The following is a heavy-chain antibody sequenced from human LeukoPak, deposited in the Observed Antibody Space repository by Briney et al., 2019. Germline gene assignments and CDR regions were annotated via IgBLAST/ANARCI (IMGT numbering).Heavy chain of an antibody. Sequence: PGGSLRLSCAASGFTSSSYWMSWVRQAPGKGLEWVANIKQDGSEKYYVDSVKGRFTISRDNAKNSLYLQMNSLRAEDTAVYYCARVQTIPQSYYFDYWGQGTLVTVSS. D-gene: IGHD3-3*01. CDR1: GFTSSSYW. CDR2: IKQDGSEK. CDR3: ARVQTIPQSYYFDY. V-gene: IGHV3-7*01. J-gene: IGHJ4*02.